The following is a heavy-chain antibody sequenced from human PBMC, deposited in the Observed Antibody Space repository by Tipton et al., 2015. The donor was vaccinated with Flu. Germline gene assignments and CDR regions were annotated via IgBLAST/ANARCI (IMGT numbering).Heavy chain of an antibody. D-gene: IGHD1-1*01. J-gene: IGHJ4*02. CDR3: ARRSTTAAPHYFDY. CDR1: GGSISSYY. V-gene: IGHV4-59*08. CDR2: IYYSGST. Sequence: TLSLTCTVSGGSISSYYWSWIRQPPGKGLEWIGYIYYSGSTNYNPSLKSRVTISVDTSKNQFSLNLASVTAADTAVYYCARRSTTAAPHYFDYWGQGILVTGSS.